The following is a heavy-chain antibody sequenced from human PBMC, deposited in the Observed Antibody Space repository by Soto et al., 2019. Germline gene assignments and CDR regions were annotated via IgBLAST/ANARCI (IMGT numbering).Heavy chain of an antibody. V-gene: IGHV3-21*01. D-gene: IGHD3-10*01. Sequence: GGSLRLSCAASGFTFGSYSMNWVRQAPGKGLEWVSSISSSSSYIYYADSVKGRFTISRDNAKNSLYLQMNSLRAEDTAVYYCARVEYYYGSGSSMDVWGQGTTVTVSS. CDR1: GFTFGSYS. CDR2: ISSSSSYI. CDR3: ARVEYYYGSGSSMDV. J-gene: IGHJ6*02.